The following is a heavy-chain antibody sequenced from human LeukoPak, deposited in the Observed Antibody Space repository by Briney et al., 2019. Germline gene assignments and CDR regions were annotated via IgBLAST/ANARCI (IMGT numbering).Heavy chain of an antibody. D-gene: IGHD3-10*01. J-gene: IGHJ4*02. Sequence: SETLSLTCTVSGDSISSYYWSWIRQPPGEGLEWIGQINHSGSTNYNPSLKSRVTISVDTSKNQFSLKLSSVTAADTAVYYCARGLGSYGSPGVYWGQGILVTVSS. CDR3: ARGLGSYGSPGVY. V-gene: IGHV4-34*01. CDR2: INHSGST. CDR1: GDSISSYY.